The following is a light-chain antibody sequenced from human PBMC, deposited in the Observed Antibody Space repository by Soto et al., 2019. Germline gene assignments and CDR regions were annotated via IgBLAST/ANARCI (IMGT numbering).Light chain of an antibody. J-gene: IGLJ7*01. CDR2: DVS. Sequence: SVLTQPPSASGSPGQSVTISCTGTSTDVGGYNYVSWYQQHPGKAPKLMIFDVSKRPSGVPDRFSAFKSGNAASLTVSGLQAEDEADYSCSSYAGSYNPYVFGSGTQLTVL. CDR1: STDVGGYNY. V-gene: IGLV2-8*01. CDR3: SSYAGSYNPYV.